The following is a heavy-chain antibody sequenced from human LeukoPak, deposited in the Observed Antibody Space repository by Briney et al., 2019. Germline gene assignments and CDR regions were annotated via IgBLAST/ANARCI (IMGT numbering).Heavy chain of an antibody. CDR2: ISGSGGST. D-gene: IGHD3-22*01. J-gene: IGHJ3*02. CDR1: GFTFSSYA. Sequence: PGGSLRLSCAASGFTFSSYAMSWVRQAPGKGLEWVSAISGSGGSTYYADSVKGRFTISIDNSKNTLYLQMNSLRAQDTDVYYCAKDRPTSITMIVVVIPGRAFDIWGQGTTLPVSS. CDR3: AKDRPTSITMIVVVIPGRAFDI. V-gene: IGHV3-23*01.